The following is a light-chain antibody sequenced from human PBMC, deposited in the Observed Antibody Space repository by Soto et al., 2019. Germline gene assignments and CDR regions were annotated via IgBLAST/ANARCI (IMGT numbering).Light chain of an antibody. V-gene: IGKV3-15*01. J-gene: IGKJ3*01. CDR1: QSGSGN. CDR2: AAS. Sequence: EIVMTQSPATLSVSPGERATLSCRASQSGSGNLAWYQQKPGQAPRLLIYAASTRAPGIPARFSGSGSGTDFTLSISSLQSEDFAVYYCQQYNNWPPITFGPGTKVDI. CDR3: QQYNNWPPIT.